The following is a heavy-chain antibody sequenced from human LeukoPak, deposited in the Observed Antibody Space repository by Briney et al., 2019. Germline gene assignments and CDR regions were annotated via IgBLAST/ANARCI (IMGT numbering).Heavy chain of an antibody. J-gene: IGHJ4*02. Sequence: AGGSLRLSCAASGFTFSSYAMSWVPQAPGKGLEWVAAISGSGGSTYYADSVKGRFTISRDNSKNTLYLQMNSLRAEDTAVYYCAKDKYYYGSGSFDYWGQGTLVTVSS. V-gene: IGHV3-23*01. CDR2: ISGSGGST. CDR1: GFTFSSYA. CDR3: AKDKYYYGSGSFDY. D-gene: IGHD3-10*01.